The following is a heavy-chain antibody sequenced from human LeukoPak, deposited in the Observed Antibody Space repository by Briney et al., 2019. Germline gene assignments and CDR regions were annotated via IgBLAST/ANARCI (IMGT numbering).Heavy chain of an antibody. D-gene: IGHD3-22*01. CDR1: GFTFSSYA. J-gene: IGHJ4*02. Sequence: GGSLRLSCAASGFTFSSYAMHWVRQAPGKGLEWVAVISYDGSNKYYADSVKGRFTISRDNSKNTLYLQMNSLRAEDTAVYYCASNGDSSGYYPDYWGQGTLVTVSS. CDR3: ASNGDSSGYYPDY. CDR2: ISYDGSNK. V-gene: IGHV3-30-3*01.